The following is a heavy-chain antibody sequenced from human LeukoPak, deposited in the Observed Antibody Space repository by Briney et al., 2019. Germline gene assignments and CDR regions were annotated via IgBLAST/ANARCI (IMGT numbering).Heavy chain of an antibody. V-gene: IGHV3-64*04. CDR2: INSNGDST. CDR1: GFTFSAYA. D-gene: IGHD2-15*01. CDR3: ARFCSGGSCYYYYGMDV. Sequence: GGSLRLSCSVSGFTFSAYAMHWVRQAPGKGLEFLSSINSNGDSTYHADSVKGRFTISRDNSRSTLYLQMNSLRAEDTAVYYCARFCSGGSCYYYYGMDVWGQGTTVTVSS. J-gene: IGHJ6*02.